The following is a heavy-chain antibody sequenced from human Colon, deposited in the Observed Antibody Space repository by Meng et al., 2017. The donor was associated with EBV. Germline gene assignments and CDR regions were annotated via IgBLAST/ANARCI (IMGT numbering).Heavy chain of an antibody. CDR3: ARDLGGPRDY. Sequence: PGVSISTSCSSSRFNLTYYCMTSIRQSPGKGLGWVAFISKMGDGISYAESVRGRFTISRDSATHSLNLQMNSLRAEDTAVYYCARDLGGPRDYWGQRTLVTVSS. CDR2: ISKMGDGI. J-gene: IGHJ4*02. D-gene: IGHD6-25*01. V-gene: IGHV3-11*01. CDR1: RFNLTYYC.